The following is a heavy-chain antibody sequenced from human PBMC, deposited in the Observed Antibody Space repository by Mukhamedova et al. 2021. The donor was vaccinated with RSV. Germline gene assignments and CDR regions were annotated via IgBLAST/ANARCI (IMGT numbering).Heavy chain of an antibody. D-gene: IGHD2-15*01. CDR2: INPSGGST. V-gene: IGHV1-46*01. Sequence: EYMGIINPSGGSTSYAQKFQGRVTMTRDTSTSTVYMELSSLRSEDTAVYYCARAYIVVVVGAFDIWGQGTMVTVSS. J-gene: IGHJ3*02. CDR3: ARAYIVVVVGAFDI.